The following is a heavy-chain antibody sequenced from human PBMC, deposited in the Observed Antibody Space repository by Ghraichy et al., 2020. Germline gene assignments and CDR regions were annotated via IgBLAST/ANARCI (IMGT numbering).Heavy chain of an antibody. Sequence: GGSLRLSCVASGLTFSSYGMHWVRLPPGKGLEWMAYIRYDGGNIVHADSVKGRFTISRDNSKNTLFLQMSSLRTDDSGIYYCAKERGYANAACYDKAFDIWGQGTEVTVSP. CDR2: IRYDGGNI. CDR3: AKERGYANAACYDKAFDI. V-gene: IGHV3-30*02. D-gene: IGHD2-8*01. J-gene: IGHJ3*02. CDR1: GLTFSSYG.